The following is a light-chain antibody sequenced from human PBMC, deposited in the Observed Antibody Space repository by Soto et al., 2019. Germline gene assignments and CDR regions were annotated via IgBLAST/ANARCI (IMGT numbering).Light chain of an antibody. CDR1: QSVSSSY. CDR2: GAS. J-gene: IGKJ2*01. V-gene: IGKV3-20*01. CDR3: QQYGSSPYT. Sequence: EIVFTQSPGTLSLSPGERATLSCRASQSVSSSYLAWYQQKPGQAPRLLIYGASSRATGIPDRFSGSGSGQDFTLTISRLEPEDFAVYYCQQYGSSPYTFGQGTKLEIK.